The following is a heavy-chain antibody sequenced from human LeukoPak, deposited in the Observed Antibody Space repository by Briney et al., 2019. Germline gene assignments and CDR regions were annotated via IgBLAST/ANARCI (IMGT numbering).Heavy chain of an antibody. CDR2: IIPIFGTA. J-gene: IGHJ6*03. V-gene: IGHV1-69*05. D-gene: IGHD5-12*01. CDR1: GYTFTSYG. CDR3: ARGGPYSGYDYGSWYMDV. Sequence: SVKVSCKDSGYTFTSYGISWVRLAPGQGLEWMGGIIPIFGTANYAQKFQGRVTITTDESTSTAYMELSSLRSEDTAVYYCARGGPYSGYDYGSWYMDVWGKGTTVTVSS.